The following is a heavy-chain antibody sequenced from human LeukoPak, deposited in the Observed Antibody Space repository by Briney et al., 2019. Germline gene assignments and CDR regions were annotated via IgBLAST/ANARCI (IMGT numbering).Heavy chain of an antibody. CDR2: ISSDGSNT. CDR1: GFTFSSYW. J-gene: IGHJ4*02. D-gene: IGHD5-18*01. Sequence: GGSLRLSCAASGFTFSSYWMHWVRQAPGKGLVWVSRISSDGSNTAYADSVKGRFTISRDNAKNTLNLQMNSLRAEDTAVYYCARGLIHPTDYWGQGTLVTVSS. CDR3: ARGLIHPTDY. V-gene: IGHV3-74*01.